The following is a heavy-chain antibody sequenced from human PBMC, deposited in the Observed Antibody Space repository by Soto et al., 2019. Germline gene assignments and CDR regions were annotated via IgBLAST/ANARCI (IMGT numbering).Heavy chain of an antibody. V-gene: IGHV3-74*01. CDR1: GFTFRTYW. Sequence: EVQLVESGGGLVQLGGSPRLSCEASGFTFRTYWMHWVRQAPGKGLVWVSRIKSDGSGTYYADSVEGRFTISRDNAQNTLYLQMNSLRAEDTAVYYCVRGDGDYHDGNGYLGRHWGQGTLVTVSS. CDR3: VRGDGDYHDGNGYLGRH. J-gene: IGHJ4*02. CDR2: IKSDGSGT. D-gene: IGHD3-22*01.